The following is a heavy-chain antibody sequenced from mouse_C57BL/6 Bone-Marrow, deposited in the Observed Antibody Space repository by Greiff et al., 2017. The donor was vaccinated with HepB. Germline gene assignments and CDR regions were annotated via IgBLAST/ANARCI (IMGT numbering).Heavy chain of an antibody. D-gene: IGHD1-1*01. CDR1: GFNIKDDY. CDR2: IDPEKGDT. Sequence: VQLQQSGAELVRPGASVKLSCTASGFNIKDDYMHWVKQRPEQGLEWIGWIDPEKGDTEYASKFQGKATITADTSSNTAYLQLSSLTSEDTAVYYCTTDYYGSSLWYFDVWGTVTTVTVSS. J-gene: IGHJ1*02. V-gene: IGHV14-4*01. CDR3: TTDYYGSSLWYFDV.